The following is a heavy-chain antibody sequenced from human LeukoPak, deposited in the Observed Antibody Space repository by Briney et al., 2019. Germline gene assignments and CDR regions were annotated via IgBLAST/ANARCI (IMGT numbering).Heavy chain of an antibody. D-gene: IGHD7-27*01. J-gene: IGHJ4*02. Sequence: SETLSLTCTVSSGSISSTDNCGWIRQPPVKGLQWIGSIYYSGNSYYNPSLKSRVTISVDTSKNQFSLRLASVTAADTAVYYCARHSPGTGAHYFDSWGQGTLVTVSS. CDR1: SGSISSTDN. CDR2: IYYSGNS. V-gene: IGHV4-39*01. CDR3: ARHSPGTGAHYFDS.